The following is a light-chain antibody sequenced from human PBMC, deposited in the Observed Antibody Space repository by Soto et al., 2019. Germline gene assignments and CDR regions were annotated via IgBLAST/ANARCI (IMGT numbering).Light chain of an antibody. V-gene: IGKV1-5*03. CDR2: KAS. Sequence: DLQMTQSPSTLSGSVGDRVTITCRASQTISSWLAWYQQKPGKAPKLLIYKASTLKSGVPSRFSGSGSGTEFSLTISSLQPEDFATYYCLQHNTYPYTFGQGTKLEIK. CDR3: LQHNTYPYT. CDR1: QTISSW. J-gene: IGKJ2*01.